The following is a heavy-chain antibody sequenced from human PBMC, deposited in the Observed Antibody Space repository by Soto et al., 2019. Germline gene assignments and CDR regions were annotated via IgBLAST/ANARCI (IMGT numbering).Heavy chain of an antibody. CDR2: FSPYNGAT. V-gene: IGHV1-18*04. CDR3: LRESSRTTLES. J-gene: IGHJ4*02. Sequence: QVQMVQSGAEVKKPGASVKFSCKSAGYTFSIYSINWLRQAPGHGLEWVGWFSPYNGATHYAQKLQGRVTMTTGTSTSTASMALKNLRSSEAAAYYCLRESSRTTLESSGPGTQVTVSS. D-gene: IGHD1-26*01. CDR1: GYTFSIYS.